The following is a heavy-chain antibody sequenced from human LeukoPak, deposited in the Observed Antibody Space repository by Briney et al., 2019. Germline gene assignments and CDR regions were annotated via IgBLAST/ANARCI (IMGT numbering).Heavy chain of an antibody. Sequence: GGSLRLSCAASVFTFSSYAMSGVPQAPGRGLEWVSAISGSGGSTYYADSVKGRFTISRDNSKNTLYLQMNSLRAEDTAVYYCAKAEPYVWGSYRPAYFDYWGQGTLVTVSS. D-gene: IGHD3-16*02. CDR1: VFTFSSYA. J-gene: IGHJ4*02. CDR2: ISGSGGST. V-gene: IGHV3-23*01. CDR3: AKAEPYVWGSYRPAYFDY.